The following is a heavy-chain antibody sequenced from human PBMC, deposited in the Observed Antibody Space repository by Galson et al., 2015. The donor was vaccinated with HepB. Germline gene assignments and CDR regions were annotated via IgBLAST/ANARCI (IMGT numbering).Heavy chain of an antibody. CDR2: ISGGGSSI. D-gene: IGHD3-22*01. CDR3: AKSFYYDSSGYYLRPFDY. J-gene: IGHJ4*02. CDR1: GFTFWSNA. Sequence: SLRLSCAGSGFTFWSNAMSWVRQAPGKGLEWVPTISGGGSSIYYADSVKGRFTISRDNSKNTVYLQMNSLRAEDTALYYCAKSFYYDSSGYYLRPFDYWGQGTLVTVSS. V-gene: IGHV3-23*01.